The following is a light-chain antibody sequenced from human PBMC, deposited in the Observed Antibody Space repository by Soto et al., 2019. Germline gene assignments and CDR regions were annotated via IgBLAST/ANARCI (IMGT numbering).Light chain of an antibody. CDR2: DAS. V-gene: IGKV3-15*01. J-gene: IGKJ1*01. CDR3: QQYNNWPPWT. Sequence: EIVMTQSPATLSVSPGERATLSCRASQSVSSNLAWYQQKPGQAPRLLIYDASTRATGIPARFSGSGSGTEFPLTISSLQPEDFAVYYCQQYNNWPPWTFGQGTKVEIK. CDR1: QSVSSN.